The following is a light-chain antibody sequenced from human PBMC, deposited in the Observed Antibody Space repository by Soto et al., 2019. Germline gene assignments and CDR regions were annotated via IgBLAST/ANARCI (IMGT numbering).Light chain of an antibody. CDR3: QKHNSAPFT. Sequence: DIQMTQSPSSLSASVGYRVTITCRASQGISNYLAWYQQKPGKVPKLLIYAASTWQLGIPSRFSGSGSGTDFTLTISSLQPEDVATYYCQKHNSAPFTFGPGTKVDIK. CDR1: QGISNY. V-gene: IGKV1-27*01. CDR2: AAS. J-gene: IGKJ3*01.